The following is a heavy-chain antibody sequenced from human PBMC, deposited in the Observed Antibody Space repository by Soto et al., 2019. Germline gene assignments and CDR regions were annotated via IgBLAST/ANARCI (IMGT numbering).Heavy chain of an antibody. CDR1: GGTISSGGYY. J-gene: IGHJ4*02. CDR3: ARDHYGSGNYYFDY. CDR2: IFFTGST. V-gene: IGHV4-31*03. Sequence: SETLSLTCTVSGGTISSGGYYWSWIRQLPGKGLEWIGFIFFTGSTSYNPSLKSRITISIDTSKNQFSLKLSSVTAADTAVYYCARDHYGSGNYYFDYWGQGTLVTVSS. D-gene: IGHD3-10*01.